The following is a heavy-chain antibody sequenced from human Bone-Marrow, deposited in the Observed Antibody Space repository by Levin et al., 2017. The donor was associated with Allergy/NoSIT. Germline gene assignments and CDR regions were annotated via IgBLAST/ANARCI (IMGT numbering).Heavy chain of an antibody. CDR3: ANILNCGGDGYSRWGRKGLDY. J-gene: IGHJ4*02. D-gene: IGHD2-21*02. V-gene: IGHV3-30*18. CDR2: ISYDGSNK. Sequence: GGSLRLSCAASGFTFSSYGMHWVRQAPGKGLEWVAVISYDGSNKHYADSVKGRFTISRDNSKNTLYLQMNSLRAEDTAVYYCANILNCGGDGYSRWGRKGLDYWGQGTLVAVSS. CDR1: GFTFSSYG.